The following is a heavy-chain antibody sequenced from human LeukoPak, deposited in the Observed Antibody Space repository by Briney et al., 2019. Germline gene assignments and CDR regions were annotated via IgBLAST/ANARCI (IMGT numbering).Heavy chain of an antibody. V-gene: IGHV4-59*01. Sequence: SETLSLTCTVSGGSISSYYWSWIRQPPGKGLEWIGYIYYSGSTNYNPSLKSRVTISVDTSKNQFSLKLSSVTAADTAVYYCARGGGYSYGYNYYYYYYMDVWGKGTTVTVSS. D-gene: IGHD5-18*01. CDR2: IYYSGST. J-gene: IGHJ6*03. CDR3: ARGGGYSYGYNYYYYYYMDV. CDR1: GGSISSYY.